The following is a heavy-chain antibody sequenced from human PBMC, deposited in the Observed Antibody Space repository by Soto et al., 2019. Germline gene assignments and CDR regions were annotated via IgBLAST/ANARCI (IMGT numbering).Heavy chain of an antibody. CDR1: GFTFSSYA. CDR2: ISYDGSNK. D-gene: IGHD6-13*01. Sequence: QVQLVESGGGVVQPGRSLRLSCAASGFTFSSYAMHWVRQAPGKGLEWVAVISYDGSNKYYAGSVKGRFTISRDNSKNTLYLQMSSLRAEDTAVYYCAREGVRAAAGTVYFDLWGRGTLVTVSS. V-gene: IGHV3-30-3*01. J-gene: IGHJ2*01. CDR3: AREGVRAAAGTVYFDL.